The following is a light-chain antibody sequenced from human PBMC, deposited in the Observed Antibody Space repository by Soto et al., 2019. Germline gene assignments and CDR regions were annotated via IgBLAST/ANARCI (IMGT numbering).Light chain of an antibody. CDR2: DAS. CDR1: QDIRHY. V-gene: IGKV1-33*01. J-gene: IGKJ3*01. CDR3: QQYDDIPV. Sequence: DIQMTQSPPSVSASVGDRVTITCQARQDIRHYLNWYQQRPGEAPNLLIYDASTLQSGVPSRCTGSGSGTIFTFTITRLQHEDVATYYCQQYDDIPVFGPGTKV.